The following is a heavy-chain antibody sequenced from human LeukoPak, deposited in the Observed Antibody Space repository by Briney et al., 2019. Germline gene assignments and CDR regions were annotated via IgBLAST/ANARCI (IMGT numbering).Heavy chain of an antibody. V-gene: IGHV4-39*07. D-gene: IGHD3-9*01. CDR1: DGSLRSSNYY. Sequence: SETLSLTCTVSDGSLRSSNYYWGWIRQPQGQGLEWIGSIYYGVSTYSNPSLKSRVTISVDTSKNQFSLKLSSVTAADTAVYYCARSKDILTGYCFDYWGQGTLVTVSS. J-gene: IGHJ4*02. CDR2: IYYGVST. CDR3: ARSKDILTGYCFDY.